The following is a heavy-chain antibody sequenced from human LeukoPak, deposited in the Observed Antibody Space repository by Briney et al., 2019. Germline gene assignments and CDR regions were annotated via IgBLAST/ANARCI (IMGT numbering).Heavy chain of an antibody. Sequence: ETLSLTCTVSGGSISSGGYYWSWVRQAPGKGLECVSGITRGVGSTYYADSVKGRFTISRDNSKNTLYLQMNNLRVDDTAVYYCAKKGQADDDGKPDWGQGTLVTVSS. CDR1: GGSISSGGYY. V-gene: IGHV3-23*01. CDR2: ITRGVGST. J-gene: IGHJ4*02. D-gene: IGHD1-1*01. CDR3: AKKGQADDDGKPD.